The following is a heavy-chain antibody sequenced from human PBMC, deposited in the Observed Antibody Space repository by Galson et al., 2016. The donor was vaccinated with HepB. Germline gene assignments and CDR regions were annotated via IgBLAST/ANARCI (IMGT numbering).Heavy chain of an antibody. V-gene: IGHV3-33*01. CDR3: ASEAPILAPTLDY. CDR1: GFTFSRNG. J-gene: IGHJ4*02. Sequence: SLRLSCAASGFTFSRNGMPWVRQAPGKGLEWVAVIWYDGSNKYHADSVKGRFTISRDNSKNTLYLQMNSLRAEDTAVYYCASEAPILAPTLDYWGQGTLVTVSS. CDR2: IWYDGSNK. D-gene: IGHD2/OR15-2a*01.